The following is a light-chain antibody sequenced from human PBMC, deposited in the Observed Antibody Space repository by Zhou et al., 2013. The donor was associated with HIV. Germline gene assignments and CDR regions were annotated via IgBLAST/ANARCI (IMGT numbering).Light chain of an antibody. Sequence: EIVLTQSPGTLSLSPGERATLSCRASQTISSAYLAWYQQKPGQAPRLLIYGASRRATGIPDRFSGSGSGTDFTLTISSLEPEDFAVYYCQHRDNWLTFGGGTKVEIK. CDR1: QTISSAY. CDR2: GAS. CDR3: QHRDNWLT. J-gene: IGKJ4*01. V-gene: IGKV3D-20*02.